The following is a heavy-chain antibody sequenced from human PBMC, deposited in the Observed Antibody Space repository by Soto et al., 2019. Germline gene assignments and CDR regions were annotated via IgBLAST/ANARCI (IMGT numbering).Heavy chain of an antibody. CDR1: GYTFTSYD. V-gene: IGHV1-8*01. D-gene: IGHD6-13*01. CDR2: MNPNSGNT. CDR3: ARARIAAAGGADYFQH. J-gene: IGHJ1*01. Sequence: QVQLVQSGAEVKKPGASVKVSCKASGYTFTSYDINWVRQATGQGLEWMGWMNPNSGNTGYAQKFQGRVTMTRNTSISTAYMELSSLRSEDTAVYYCARARIAAAGGADYFQHWGQGTLVTVSS.